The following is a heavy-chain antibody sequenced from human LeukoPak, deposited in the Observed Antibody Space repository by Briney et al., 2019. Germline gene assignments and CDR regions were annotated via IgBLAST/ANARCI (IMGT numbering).Heavy chain of an antibody. V-gene: IGHV3-23*01. CDR2: ISGSGGST. CDR1: GFTFSSYA. CDR3: AKVLYYYDSSGIYYFDY. Sequence: GGSLRLSCAASGFTFSSYAMSWVRQAPGKGLEWVSAISGSGGSTYYADSVKGRFTISRDNSKNTLYLQMNSLRAEDTAVYHCAKVLYYYDSSGIYYFDYWGQGTLVTVSS. D-gene: IGHD3-22*01. J-gene: IGHJ4*02.